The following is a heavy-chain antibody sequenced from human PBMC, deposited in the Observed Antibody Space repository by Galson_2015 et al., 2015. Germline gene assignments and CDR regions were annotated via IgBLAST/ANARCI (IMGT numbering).Heavy chain of an antibody. Sequence: SLRLSCAASGFTASSNYMAWFRQAPGKGLEWVSVLSKTDTAYYVDSVRGRFTISRDNSKNTVYLQMDYLTVDDTAVYYCARGRGFICDSWGQGTLVTVSS. V-gene: IGHV3-53*01. CDR1: GFTASSNY. J-gene: IGHJ4*02. D-gene: IGHD3-10*01. CDR2: LSKTDTA. CDR3: ARGRGFICDS.